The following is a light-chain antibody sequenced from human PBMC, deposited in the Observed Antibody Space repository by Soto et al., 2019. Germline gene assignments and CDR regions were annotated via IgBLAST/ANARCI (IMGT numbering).Light chain of an antibody. Sequence: QSVLTQPPSVSAAPRQKVTISCSGSSSNIGNNYVSWYRQLPGTAPQLVIYDNNKRPSGIPDRFSGSRSGTSATLGITGLQTGDEGDYYCGVWDTSLSAVVFGGGTKVTVL. V-gene: IGLV1-51*01. J-gene: IGLJ2*01. CDR1: SSNIGNNY. CDR3: GVWDTSLSAVV. CDR2: DNN.